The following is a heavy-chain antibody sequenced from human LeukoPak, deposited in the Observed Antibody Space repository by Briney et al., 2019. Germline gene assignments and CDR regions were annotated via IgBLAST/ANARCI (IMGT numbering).Heavy chain of an antibody. CDR3: AKLQHLGGVDY. V-gene: IGHV3-23*01. J-gene: IGHJ4*02. CDR2: VRSSSGST. Sequence: GGSLRLSCAASGFTFSSYAMSWVRQAPGKGLEWVSAVRSSSGSTYYADSVKGRFTISRDNSKNSLYLQMNSLRAEDTAVYYCAKLQHLGGVDYWGQGTLVTVSS. D-gene: IGHD4-23*01. CDR1: GFTFSSYA.